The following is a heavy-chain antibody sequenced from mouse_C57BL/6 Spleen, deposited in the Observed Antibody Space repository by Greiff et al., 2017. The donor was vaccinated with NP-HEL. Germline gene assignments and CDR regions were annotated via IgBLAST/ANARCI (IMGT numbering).Heavy chain of an antibody. CDR1: GFTFSSYA. J-gene: IGHJ4*01. D-gene: IGHD3-2*02. CDR3: TREGSSGHPYAMDY. Sequence: EVKLVESGEGLVKPGGSLKLSCAASGFTFSSYAMSWVRQTPEKRLEWVAYISSGGDYIYYADTVKGRFTISRDNARNTLYLQMSSLKSEDTAMYYCTREGSSGHPYAMDYWGQGTSVTVSS. V-gene: IGHV5-9-1*02. CDR2: ISSGGDYI.